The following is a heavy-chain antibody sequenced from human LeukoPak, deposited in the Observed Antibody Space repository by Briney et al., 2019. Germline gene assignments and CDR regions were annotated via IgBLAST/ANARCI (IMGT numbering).Heavy chain of an antibody. V-gene: IGHV3-21*05. CDR1: GFTFSSYS. CDR2: ISSSSSYI. CDR3: ARDEYGSGILDY. D-gene: IGHD3-10*01. J-gene: IGHJ4*02. Sequence: GGSLRLSCAASGFTFSSYSMNWVRQAPGKGLEWVSYISSSSSYIYYADSVKGRFTISRDNAKNSLYLQMNSLRAEDTAVYYCARDEYGSGILDYWGQGTLVTVSS.